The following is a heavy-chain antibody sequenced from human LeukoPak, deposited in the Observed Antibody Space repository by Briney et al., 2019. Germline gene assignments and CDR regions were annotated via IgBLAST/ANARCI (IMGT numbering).Heavy chain of an antibody. V-gene: IGHV2-70*11. D-gene: IGHD1-20*01. Sequence: ASGPALVKPTQTLTLTCTFSGFSLSTSGMCVSWIRQPPGKALEWLARIDWDDDKYYNTSLKTRLTISKDTSRNQVVLIMTNMHPVDTATYYCARTLTGTTLKGYYFDYWGQGTLVTVSS. CDR1: GFSLSTSGMC. J-gene: IGHJ4*02. CDR2: IDWDDDK. CDR3: ARTLTGTTLKGYYFDY.